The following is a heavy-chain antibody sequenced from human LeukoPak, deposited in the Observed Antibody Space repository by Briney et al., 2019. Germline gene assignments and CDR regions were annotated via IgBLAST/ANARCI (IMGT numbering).Heavy chain of an antibody. D-gene: IGHD3-22*01. CDR2: INPNSGGT. CDR3: ARDYYDSSGYHDN. CDR1: GCTFTGYY. Sequence: ASVKVSCKASGCTFTGYYMHWVRQAPGQGIEWMGWINPNSGGTNYAQKFQGRVTMTRDTSISTAYMELSRLRSDDTAVYYCARDYYDSSGYHDNWGQGTLVTVSS. J-gene: IGHJ4*02. V-gene: IGHV1-2*02.